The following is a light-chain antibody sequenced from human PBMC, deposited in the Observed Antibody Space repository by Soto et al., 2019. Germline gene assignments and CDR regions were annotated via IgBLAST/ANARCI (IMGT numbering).Light chain of an antibody. J-gene: IGKJ4*01. CDR2: AAS. V-gene: IGKV1-39*01. CDR3: QQTYSDIS. Sequence: DVRMTQSPSSLSASVGDTITITCRASRTINTYLNWFQQKPGEPPRLLIYAASTLHDGVPSRFSGSGSGADFTLTISGLQPEDVASYHCQQTYSDISFGGGTKV. CDR1: RTINTY.